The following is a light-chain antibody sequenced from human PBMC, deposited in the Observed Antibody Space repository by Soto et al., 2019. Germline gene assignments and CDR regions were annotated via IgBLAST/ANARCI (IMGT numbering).Light chain of an antibody. CDR1: SSNIGGNS. V-gene: IGLV1-51*01. J-gene: IGLJ1*01. Sequence: QSVLTQPPSVSPAPGQRVTISSSGSSSNIGGNSVSWYQQLPGTATKLLIYDDDKRPSGIPDRFSGSKSGTSATLGITGFQTGDEADYYCGSWDSSLSAYVFGTGTKVTVL. CDR3: GSWDSSLSAYV. CDR2: DDD.